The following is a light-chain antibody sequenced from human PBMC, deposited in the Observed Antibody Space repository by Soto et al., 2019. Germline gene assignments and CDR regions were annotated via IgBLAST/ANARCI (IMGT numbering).Light chain of an antibody. J-gene: IGKJ1*01. V-gene: IGKV3-11*01. CDR1: QSVDTS. CDR2: DAS. CDR3: QQRMFWPT. Sequence: IVLTQSPATLSLAPGERAPLSCRASQSVDTSLAWYQQKPGQPPRLLISDASNRATGVPARFSGSGSGTDFTLTISYLEPEDYAVYYCQQRMFWPTSAQGAKVDI.